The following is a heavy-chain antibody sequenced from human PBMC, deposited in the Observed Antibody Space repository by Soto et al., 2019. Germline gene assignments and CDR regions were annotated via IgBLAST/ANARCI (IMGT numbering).Heavy chain of an antibody. D-gene: IGHD3-22*01. J-gene: IGHJ4*02. CDR1: GGTFSSYA. CDR2: IIPIFGTA. V-gene: IGHV1-69*01. Sequence: QVQLVQSGAEVKKPGSSVKVSCKASGGTFSSYAISWVRQAPGQGLEWMGGIIPIFGTANYAQKFQGRVTITADESTSTAYMELSSMRSEDTAVYYCARSLEDISGYYYAAIHYWGQGTLVTVSS. CDR3: ARSLEDISGYYYAAIHY.